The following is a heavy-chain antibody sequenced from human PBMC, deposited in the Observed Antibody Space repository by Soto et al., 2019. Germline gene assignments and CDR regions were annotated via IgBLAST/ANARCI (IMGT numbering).Heavy chain of an antibody. Sequence: EVRLVESGGGLVQPGRPLRLSCIASGFTFDDHVMHWVRRAPGKGLEWVSGIQWSGGSLDYANSVKGRFTISRDNAKKSRYRRRTGLRRKDTALYYGVKGVREPGPIKGWGYCLDQWGQGTQVTVSS. D-gene: IGHD1-20*01. CDR1: GFTFDDHV. J-gene: IGHJ4*02. CDR3: VKGVREPGPIKGWGYCLDQ. CDR2: IQWSGGSL. V-gene: IGHV3-9*01.